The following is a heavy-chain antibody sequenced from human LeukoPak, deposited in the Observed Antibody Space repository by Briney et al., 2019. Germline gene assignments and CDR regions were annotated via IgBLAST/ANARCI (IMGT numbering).Heavy chain of an antibody. CDR2: ISSSGSTI. Sequence: SGRSLRLSCAASGFTFSDYYMSWIRQAPGKGLEWVSYISSSGSTIYYADSVKGRFTISRDNAKNSLYLQMNSLRAEDTAVYYCASPLGYCSSTSCYYDYYMDVWGKGTTVTVSS. V-gene: IGHV3-11*01. J-gene: IGHJ6*03. CDR1: GFTFSDYY. D-gene: IGHD2-2*01. CDR3: ASPLGYCSSTSCYYDYYMDV.